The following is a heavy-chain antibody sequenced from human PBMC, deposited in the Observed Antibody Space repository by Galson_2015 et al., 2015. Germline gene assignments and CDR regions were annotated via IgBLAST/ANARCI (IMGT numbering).Heavy chain of an antibody. J-gene: IGHJ4*02. CDR3: TTDPDDHADY. D-gene: IGHD1-14*01. V-gene: IGHV3-15*01. CDR2: IKSKTDGGTT. Sequence: SLRLSCAASGFTFKNAWMSWVRQAPGKGLEWVGRIKSKTDGGTTDYAAPVKGRFTISRADSQNTLYLQMNSLKSEDTAVYYCTTDPDDHADYWGQGTLVTVSS. CDR1: GFTFKNAW.